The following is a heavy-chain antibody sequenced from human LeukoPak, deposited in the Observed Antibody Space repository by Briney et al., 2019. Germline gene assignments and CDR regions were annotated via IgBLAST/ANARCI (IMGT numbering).Heavy chain of an antibody. D-gene: IGHD3-22*01. CDR2: VTPMFGTA. J-gene: IGHJ4*02. V-gene: IGHV1-69*01. CDR1: GGTFSSYA. CDR3: AREWGHDTSGYFFGY. Sequence: SVKVSCKASGGTFSSYAISWVRQAPGQGLEWMGGVTPMFGTANYAQKFQGRVTITADESTSTAYMELSSLRSEDTAVYYCAREWGHDTSGYFFGYWGQGTLVTVSS.